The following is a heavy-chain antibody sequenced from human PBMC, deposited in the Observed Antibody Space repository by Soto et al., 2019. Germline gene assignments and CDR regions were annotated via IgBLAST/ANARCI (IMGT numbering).Heavy chain of an antibody. V-gene: IGHV3-23*01. Sequence: EVQLLESGGGLVQPGGPLRLSCAASGFIFNNYAMSWVRQAPGKGLEWVSTISSSGGSTYYADSVKGRFTISRDNSKNTLYLQMNSLRAEDTAVYYCAKGTVGYWGQGTLVTVSS. J-gene: IGHJ4*02. CDR2: ISSSGGST. CDR3: AKGTVGY. CDR1: GFIFNNYA.